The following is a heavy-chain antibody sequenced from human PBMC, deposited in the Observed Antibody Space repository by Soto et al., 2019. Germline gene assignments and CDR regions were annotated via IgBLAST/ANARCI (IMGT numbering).Heavy chain of an antibody. J-gene: IGHJ4*02. CDR2: IYPGDSDT. V-gene: IGHV5-51*01. CDR3: ARALHPYGDYFDY. Sequence: GESLKISCKCSGYSFTSYWIGLVRQMPGKGLEWMGIIYPGDSDTRYSPSFQGQVTISADKSISTAYLQWSSLKASDTAMYYCARALHPYGDYFDYWGQGTLVTVSS. CDR1: GYSFTSYW. D-gene: IGHD4-17*01.